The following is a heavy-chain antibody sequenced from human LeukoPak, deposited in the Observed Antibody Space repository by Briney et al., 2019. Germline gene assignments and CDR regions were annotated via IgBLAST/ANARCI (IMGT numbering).Heavy chain of an antibody. D-gene: IGHD3-16*01. CDR2: IYHSGST. Sequence: PSETLSLTCTVSRYSISSGYYWGWIRQPPGKGLEWIGSIYHSGSTYYNPSLKSRVTISVDMSKNQFSLKLSSVTAADTAVYYCAAARLGVLDAFDIWGQGTMVTVSS. CDR3: AAARLGVLDAFDI. CDR1: RYSISSGYY. V-gene: IGHV4-38-2*02. J-gene: IGHJ3*02.